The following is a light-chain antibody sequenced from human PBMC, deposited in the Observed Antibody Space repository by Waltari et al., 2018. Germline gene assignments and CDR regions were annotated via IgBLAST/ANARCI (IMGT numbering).Light chain of an antibody. CDR3: QQTYFTVET. Sequence: DIQMTQSPSSLSASVVDRVTITCRASQSISAYLNWYQQKPGKAPNLLIYATSSLQSGVPSRFSGSGSGTDFTLTISSLQPEDFATYFCQQTYFTVETFGPGTKVDIK. J-gene: IGKJ3*01. CDR2: ATS. V-gene: IGKV1-39*01. CDR1: QSISAY.